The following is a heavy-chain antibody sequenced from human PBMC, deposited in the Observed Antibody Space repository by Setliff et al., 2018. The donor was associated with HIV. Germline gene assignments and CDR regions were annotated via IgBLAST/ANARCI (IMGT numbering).Heavy chain of an antibody. Sequence: PGGSLRLSCAASGFAFDNYCMTWVRQAPGKGLEWVANIKQDGSEKYYVDSVKGRFTISRDNAKNSLYLQMNSLRAEDTAVYYCASVLRYYGSGSYPFGYWGQGTLVTVSS. D-gene: IGHD3-10*01. CDR3: ASVLRYYGSGSYPFGY. J-gene: IGHJ4*02. CDR1: GFAFDNYC. CDR2: IKQDGSEK. V-gene: IGHV3-7*01.